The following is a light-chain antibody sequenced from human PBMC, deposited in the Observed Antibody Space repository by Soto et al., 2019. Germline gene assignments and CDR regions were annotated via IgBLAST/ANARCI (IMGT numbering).Light chain of an antibody. V-gene: IGKV3-15*01. J-gene: IGKJ1*01. CDR1: QSVSSN. CDR3: QQYNNWPVDRT. CDR2: GAS. Sequence: EIVMTQSPATLSVSPGERATLSCRASQSVSSNLAWYPQKPGQAPRLLIYGASTRATGIPARFSGSGSGTEFTLTISSLKSEDFAIYFCQQYNNWPVDRTFGQGTQVEIK.